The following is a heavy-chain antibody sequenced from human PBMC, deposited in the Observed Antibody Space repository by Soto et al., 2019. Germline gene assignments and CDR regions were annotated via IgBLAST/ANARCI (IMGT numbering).Heavy chain of an antibody. D-gene: IGHD1-26*01. CDR1: GFTSTNAW. Sequence: EVQLVESGGGLVKPGGSLRLSCAASGFTSTNAWMNWVRQAPGQGLEWVGRLKGKNEGGTTDYAAPVHGRFIISRDDAKNTLYLQMNSLKTADTAVYYCTTRWSGPFDYWGQGALVTVSS. CDR3: TTRWSGPFDY. CDR2: LKGKNEGGTT. V-gene: IGHV3-15*07. J-gene: IGHJ4*02.